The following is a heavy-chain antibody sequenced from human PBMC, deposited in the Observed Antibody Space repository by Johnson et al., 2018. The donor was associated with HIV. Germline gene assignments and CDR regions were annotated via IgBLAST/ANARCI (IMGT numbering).Heavy chain of an antibody. CDR2: ISTITNTV. CDR3: AAPRESRIGYDLYAFDI. CDR1: GFIFSDYY. D-gene: IGHD5-12*01. J-gene: IGHJ3*02. V-gene: IGHV3-11*04. Sequence: QVQLVESGGGLVKPGGSLRLSCAASGFIFSDYYMTWFRQAPGKGLEWVSYISTITNTVFYAGSVKGRFTISRDNAKNSLYLQMNSMRAEDTAVYYCAAPRESRIGYDLYAFDIWGQGTMVTVSS.